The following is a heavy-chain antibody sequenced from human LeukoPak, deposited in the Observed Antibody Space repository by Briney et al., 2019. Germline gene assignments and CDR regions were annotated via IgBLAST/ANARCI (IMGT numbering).Heavy chain of an antibody. Sequence: GGSLRLSCAASGFTFSSYWMHWVRQAPGKGLVWVSRINSDGSSTSYADSVKGRFTISRDNAKNTLYLRMNSLRAEDTAVYYCAREVGCSSTSRYQAFDYWGQGTLVTVSS. CDR2: INSDGSST. V-gene: IGHV3-74*01. D-gene: IGHD2-2*01. J-gene: IGHJ4*02. CDR3: AREVGCSSTSRYQAFDY. CDR1: GFTFSSYW.